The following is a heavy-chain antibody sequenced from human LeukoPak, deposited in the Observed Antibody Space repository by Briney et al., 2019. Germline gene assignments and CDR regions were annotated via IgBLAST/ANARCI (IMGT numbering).Heavy chain of an antibody. V-gene: IGHV3-74*01. Sequence: PGGSLRLSCAASKFTFSSYWMHWVRQAPGKGLVWVSRINPDGSTTNYADSVKGRFTISRDNAKNSLYLQMNSLRADDTAVYYCARFAAGGSYYYYMDVWGKGTTVTVSS. CDR1: KFTFSSYW. CDR2: INPDGSTT. J-gene: IGHJ6*03. CDR3: ARFAAGGSYYYYMDV. D-gene: IGHD6-25*01.